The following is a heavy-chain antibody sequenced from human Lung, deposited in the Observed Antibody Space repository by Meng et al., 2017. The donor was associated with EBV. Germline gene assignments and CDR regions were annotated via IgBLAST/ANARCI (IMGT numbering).Heavy chain of an antibody. D-gene: IGHD3-16*01. Sequence: EVQLVESXXXXVXXGGSLRVSCTASGFTFSSYWMHWVRQAPRKGLVWVSRIGSDGDTINYADSVKGRFTVSRDNAKDTLYLQMNGLRAGDTAVYYCVTGQGDSRYYFDYWSQGTLVSVSS. CDR2: IGSDGDTI. V-gene: IGHV3-74*01. CDR3: VTGQGDSRYYFDY. CDR1: GFTFSSYW. J-gene: IGHJ4*01.